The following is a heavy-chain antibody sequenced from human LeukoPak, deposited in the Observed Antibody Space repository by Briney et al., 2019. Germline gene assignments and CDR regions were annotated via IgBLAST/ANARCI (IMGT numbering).Heavy chain of an antibody. Sequence: PSETLSLTCTVSGGSISSYYWSWIRQPPGKGLEWIGYIYYSGSTNYNPSLKSRVTISVDTSKNQFSLKLSSVTAADTAAYYCARHGYCSSTSCYWRNWFDPWGQGTLVTVSS. V-gene: IGHV4-59*08. CDR2: IYYSGST. CDR3: ARHGYCSSTSCYWRNWFDP. D-gene: IGHD2-2*01. CDR1: GGSISSYY. J-gene: IGHJ5*02.